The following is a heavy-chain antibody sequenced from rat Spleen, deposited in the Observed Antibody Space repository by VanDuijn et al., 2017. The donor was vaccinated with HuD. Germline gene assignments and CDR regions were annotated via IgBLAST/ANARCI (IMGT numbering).Heavy chain of an antibody. Sequence: QVQLKESGPGLVQPSETLSPTCTVSGFSLSKYSVRWVRQPSGKGPVWMGKMWYDGDTAYNSALKSRLSISRDTSTNQVFLKMSSLQTDDTGTYYCTRDLYDFDYWGQGLMITVSS. V-gene: IGHV2-63*01. CDR1: GFSLSKYS. J-gene: IGHJ2*01. CDR3: TRDLYDFDY. D-gene: IGHD1-2*01. CDR2: MWYDGDT.